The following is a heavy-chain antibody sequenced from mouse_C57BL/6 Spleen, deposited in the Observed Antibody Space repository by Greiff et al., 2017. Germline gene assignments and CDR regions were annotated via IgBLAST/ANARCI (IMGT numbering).Heavy chain of an antibody. D-gene: IGHD2-3*01. CDR2: IDPETGGT. J-gene: IGHJ2*01. CDR1: GYTFTDYE. CDR3: KGGGGYYGGGYFDY. Sequence: VQLQQSGAELVRPGASVTLSCKASGYTFTDYEMHWVKQTPVHGLEWIGAIDPETGGTAYNQKFKGKAILTADKSSSTAYMALRSLASEDSAVYYCKGGGGYYGGGYFDYWGQGTTLTVSS. V-gene: IGHV1-15*01.